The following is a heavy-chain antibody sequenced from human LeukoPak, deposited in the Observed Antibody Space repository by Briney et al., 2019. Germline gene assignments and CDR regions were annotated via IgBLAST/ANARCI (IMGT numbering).Heavy chain of an antibody. CDR3: ASGSYGSGFYYFYYMDV. J-gene: IGHJ6*03. CDR2: ISSGGDSI. Sequence: GGSLRLSCAASEFTFSSYNMNWVRQAPGKGLEWLSYISSGGDSIYYADSVKGRFTISRDNAKNSVSLQMNSLRAEDTAVYYCASGSYGSGFYYFYYMDVWGKGTTVTVSS. V-gene: IGHV3-48*03. CDR1: EFTFSSYN. D-gene: IGHD3-10*01.